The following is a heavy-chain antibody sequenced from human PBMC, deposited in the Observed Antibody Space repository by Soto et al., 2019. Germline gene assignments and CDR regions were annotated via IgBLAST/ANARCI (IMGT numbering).Heavy chain of an antibody. Sequence: EVQLVESGGGLVQPGGSLRLSCAASGFTFSSYEMNWVRQAPGKGLEWVSYISSSGSTIYYADSVKGRFTISRDNAKNSLYLLMNSLRAEDTAVYYCARAVAGYSYGDNWFDPWGQGTLVTVSS. CDR2: ISSSGSTI. V-gene: IGHV3-48*03. CDR1: GFTFSSYE. CDR3: ARAVAGYSYGDNWFDP. D-gene: IGHD5-18*01. J-gene: IGHJ5*02.